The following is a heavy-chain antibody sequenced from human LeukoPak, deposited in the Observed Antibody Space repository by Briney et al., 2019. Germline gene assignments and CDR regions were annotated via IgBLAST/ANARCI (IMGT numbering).Heavy chain of an antibody. J-gene: IGHJ4*02. CDR1: GGSFSGYY. CDR3: ARARITYYYDSSGYYYDRSLDY. D-gene: IGHD3-22*01. V-gene: IGHV4-34*01. CDR2: INHSGST. Sequence: SETLSLTCAVYGGSFSGYYWSWIRQPPGKGLEWIGEINHSGSTNYNPSLKSRVTISVDTSKNQFSLKLSSVTAADTAVYYCARARITYYYDSSGYYYDRSLDYWGQGTLVTVSS.